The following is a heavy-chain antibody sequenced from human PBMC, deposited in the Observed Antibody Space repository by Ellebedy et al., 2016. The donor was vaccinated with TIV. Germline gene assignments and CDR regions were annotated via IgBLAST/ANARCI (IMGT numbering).Heavy chain of an antibody. CDR1: GYTFTIYG. CDR2: ISAYNGNT. V-gene: IGHV1-18*01. CDR3: ARALPMIVVGTRNYFDY. Sequence: AASVKVSCKASGYTFTIYGISWVRQAPGQGLEWMGWISAYNGNTNYAQKLQGRVTMTTDTSTSTAYMELRSLRSDDTAVYYCARALPMIVVGTRNYFDYWGQGTLVTVSS. J-gene: IGHJ4*02. D-gene: IGHD3-22*01.